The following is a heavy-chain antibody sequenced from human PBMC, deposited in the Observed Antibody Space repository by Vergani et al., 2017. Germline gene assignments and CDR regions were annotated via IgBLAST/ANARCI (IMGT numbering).Heavy chain of an antibody. CDR1: GGSISSGGYY. Sequence: QVQLQESGPGLVKPSQTLSLTCTVSGGSISSGGYYWSWIRQPAGKGLEWIGRIYTGGSTTYNPSLKSRISISIDTSKNQFSLKLSSVTAADTAIYYCARDQGDYDILTGYRYWYFDLWGRGTLVTVSS. D-gene: IGHD3-9*01. V-gene: IGHV4-61*02. CDR2: IYTGGST. CDR3: ARDQGDYDILTGYRYWYFDL. J-gene: IGHJ2*01.